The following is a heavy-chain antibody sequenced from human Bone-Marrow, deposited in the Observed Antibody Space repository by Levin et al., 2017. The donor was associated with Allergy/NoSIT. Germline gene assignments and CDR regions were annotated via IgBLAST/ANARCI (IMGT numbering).Heavy chain of an antibody. CDR1: GFAFDSYA. J-gene: IGHJ6*02. CDR3: ARRRIQFWSAPEGMDV. CDR2: ISWNSGHI. V-gene: IGHV3-9*01. D-gene: IGHD3-3*01. Sequence: PGGSLRLSCAAAGFAFDSYAMHWVRQAPGKGLEWIAGISWNSGHIGYADSVKGRFTILRENAKNSLYLQMNSLRPEGTAFYYCARRRIQFWSAPEGMDVWGQGTMVSVSS.